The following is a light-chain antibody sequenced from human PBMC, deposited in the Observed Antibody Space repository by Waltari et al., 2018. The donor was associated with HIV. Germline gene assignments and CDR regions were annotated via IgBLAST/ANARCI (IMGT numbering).Light chain of an antibody. V-gene: IGLV4-69*01. CDR2: VNSDGSH. CDR3: QTWGAGIQV. Sequence: QLVLTQSPSASASLGASVKLTCSLSSGHSTYAIAWHQQRPTKGPRFVLKVNSDGSHHTRDELPYRFSGSSSGTERYLTISSLQYDDEADYYGQTWGAGIQVFGGGTKLTVL. J-gene: IGLJ2*01. CDR1: SGHSTYA.